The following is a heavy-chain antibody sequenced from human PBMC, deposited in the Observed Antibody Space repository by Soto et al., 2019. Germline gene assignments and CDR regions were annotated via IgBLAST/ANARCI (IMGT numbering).Heavy chain of an antibody. CDR2: IYYSGST. CDR3: ARDRSGGNPGGGDAFDI. J-gene: IGHJ3*02. Sequence: QVQLQESGPGLVKPSETLSLTCTVSGGSISSYYWSWIRQPPGKGLEWIGYIYYSGSTNYNPSLKSRVTISVDTSKNQISLKLSSVTAADTAVYYCARDRSGGNPGGGDAFDIWGQGTMVTVSS. D-gene: IGHD2-15*01. V-gene: IGHV4-59*01. CDR1: GGSISSYY.